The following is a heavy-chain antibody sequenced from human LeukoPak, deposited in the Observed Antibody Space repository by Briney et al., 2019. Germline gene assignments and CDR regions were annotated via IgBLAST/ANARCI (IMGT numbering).Heavy chain of an antibody. V-gene: IGHV1-2*02. J-gene: IGHJ4*02. D-gene: IGHD6-25*01. Sequence: GASVKVSCKASGYTFTGYYMHWVRHAPGQGLEWMGWINPNSGGTNYAQTFQGRVTLTRDTSISTAYMELSRLRSDDTAVYYCARAGQQRRVDYFDYWGEGTLVTVSS. CDR1: GYTFTGYY. CDR2: INPNSGGT. CDR3: ARAGQQRRVDYFDY.